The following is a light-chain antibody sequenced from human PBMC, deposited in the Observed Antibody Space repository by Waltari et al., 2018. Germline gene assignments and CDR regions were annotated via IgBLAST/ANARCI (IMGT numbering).Light chain of an antibody. CDR3: CSYAGSGTLV. Sequence: QSALTQPASVSGSPGQSITISCTGTSSDVGNYDLVSWYQQHPGKAPQLMIYEVTKRPSWVSNRFSGSKSGNTASLTVSGLQAEDEADYYCCSYAGSGTLVFGGGTKLTVL. V-gene: IGLV2-23*02. J-gene: IGLJ2*01. CDR1: SSDVGNYDL. CDR2: EVT.